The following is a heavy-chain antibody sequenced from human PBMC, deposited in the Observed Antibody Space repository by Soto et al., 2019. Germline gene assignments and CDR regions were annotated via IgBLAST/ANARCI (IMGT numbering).Heavy chain of an antibody. J-gene: IGHJ4*02. Sequence: EVQLLESGGGLVQPGGSLRLSCAASGFTFSNYAMSWFRQAPGKGLKWVSSISGSGDRTFSADSLKGRFAISRDNSRNMLFLQISSLRADDTAVYYCAKGRRDDVLTGFYLTYFDYWGQGTQVTVPS. D-gene: IGHD3-9*01. CDR3: AKGRRDDVLTGFYLTYFDY. V-gene: IGHV3-23*01. CDR1: GFTFSNYA. CDR2: ISGSGDRT.